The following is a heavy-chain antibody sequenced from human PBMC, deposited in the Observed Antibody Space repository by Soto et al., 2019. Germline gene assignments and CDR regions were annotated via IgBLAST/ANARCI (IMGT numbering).Heavy chain of an antibody. CDR1: GFTFSNYA. CDR3: AKVPLRLDDFDY. D-gene: IGHD5-12*01. CDR2: ISGSGST. V-gene: IGHV3-23*01. Sequence: EVQLLESGGGLVQPGGSLRLSCAASGFTFSNYAMNWVRQAPGKGLEWVSAISGSGSTYYADSVKGRFTISRDNSKNTLYLQMNSLRAEDTAVYYGAKVPLRLDDFDYWGPGTLVTVSS. J-gene: IGHJ4*02.